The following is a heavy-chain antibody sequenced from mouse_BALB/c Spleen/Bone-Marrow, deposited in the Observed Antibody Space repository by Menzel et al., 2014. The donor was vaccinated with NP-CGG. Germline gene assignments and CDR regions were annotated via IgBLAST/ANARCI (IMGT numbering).Heavy chain of an antibody. Sequence: QVQLQQSGAELMKPGASVKISCTATGYTFSSYWIEWVKQRPGHGLEWIGEILPGRGSTNYNEKFKGKATFTSDTSSNTAYMQLSSLTAEDSAVYYCARWDTTAMDYWGEGTSVTVSS. CDR2: ILPGRGST. CDR3: ARWDTTAMDY. J-gene: IGHJ4*01. D-gene: IGHD1-1*01. CDR1: GYTFSSYW. V-gene: IGHV1-9*01.